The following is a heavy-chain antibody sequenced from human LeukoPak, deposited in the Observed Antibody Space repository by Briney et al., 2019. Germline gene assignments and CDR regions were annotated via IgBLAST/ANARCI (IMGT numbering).Heavy chain of an antibody. CDR2: IYTSGST. V-gene: IGHV4-61*02. D-gene: IGHD3-22*01. Sequence: PSETLSPTCTVSGGSISSGSYYWSWIRQPAGKGLEWIGRIYTSGSTNYNPSLKSRVTISVDTSKNQFSLKLSSVTAADTAVYYCARVWAYYYEAQNWGQGTLVTVSS. J-gene: IGHJ4*02. CDR1: GGSISSGSYY. CDR3: ARVWAYYYEAQN.